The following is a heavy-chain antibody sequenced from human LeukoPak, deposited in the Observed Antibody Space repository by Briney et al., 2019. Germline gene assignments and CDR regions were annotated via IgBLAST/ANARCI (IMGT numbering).Heavy chain of an antibody. CDR3: ASLYYYDSSGYYNDAFDT. J-gene: IGHJ3*02. Sequence: ASVKVSCKASGYTFTSYYMHWVRQAPGQGLEWMGIINPSGGSTSYAQKFQGRVTMTRDMSTSTVYMELGSLRSEDTAVYYCASLYYYDSSGYYNDAFDTWGQGTMVTVSS. D-gene: IGHD3-22*01. CDR2: INPSGGST. CDR1: GYTFTSYY. V-gene: IGHV1-46*01.